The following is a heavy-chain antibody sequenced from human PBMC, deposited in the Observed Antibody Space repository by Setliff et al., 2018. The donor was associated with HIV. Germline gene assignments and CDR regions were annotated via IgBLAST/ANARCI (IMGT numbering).Heavy chain of an antibody. D-gene: IGHD3-22*01. CDR1: GGSISSHY. V-gene: IGHV4-4*08. Sequence: LSLTCTVSGGSISSHYWSWIRQPPGKGLEWIGHIYTSGSTNYNPSLKSRVTMSVGTSKNQFSLKLSSVTAADTAVYYCARSLVPSGYYYGRHAFDIWGQGTKVTVSS. CDR3: ARSLVPSGYYYGRHAFDI. CDR2: IYTSGST. J-gene: IGHJ3*02.